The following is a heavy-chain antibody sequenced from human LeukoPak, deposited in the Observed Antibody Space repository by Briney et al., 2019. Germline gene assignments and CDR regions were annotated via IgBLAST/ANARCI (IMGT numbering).Heavy chain of an antibody. J-gene: IGHJ4*02. V-gene: IGHV4-34*01. CDR2: INHSGST. Sequence: SETLSLTCAVYGGSFSGYYWSWIRQPPGKGLEWIGEINHSGSTNYNPSLKSGVNISVDTSKNQLSLKLSSVTAADTAVYYSARERRYYGSGTIDYWGQGTLVTVSS. CDR1: GGSFSGYY. D-gene: IGHD3-10*01. CDR3: ARERRYYGSGTIDY.